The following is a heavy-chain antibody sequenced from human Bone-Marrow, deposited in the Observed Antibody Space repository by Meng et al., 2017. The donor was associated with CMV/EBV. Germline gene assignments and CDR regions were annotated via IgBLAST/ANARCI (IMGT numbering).Heavy chain of an antibody. CDR2: INQDETEK. Sequence: GGSLRLSCAASGFTFSSYWMSWVRQAPGKGLEWVANINQDETEKYYVDSVKGRFTISRDNAKNSLYLQMNSLRAEDTAVYYCARDGGNYDGFFYYWGQGTLVTVSS. D-gene: IGHD3-3*01. CDR1: GFTFSSYW. J-gene: IGHJ4*02. V-gene: IGHV3-7*01. CDR3: ARDGGNYDGFFYY.